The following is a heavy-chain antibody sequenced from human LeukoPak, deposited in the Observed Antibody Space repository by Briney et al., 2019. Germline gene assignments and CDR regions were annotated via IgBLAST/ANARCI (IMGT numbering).Heavy chain of an antibody. Sequence: ASVKVSFKASGYTFTSYYMHWVRRAPGQGLEWMGIINPSGGSTSYAQKFQGRVTMTRDTSTSTVYMELSSLRSEDTAVYYCARDSGWWSPDYYYYYYMDVWGKGTTVTISS. D-gene: IGHD2-15*01. CDR1: GYTFTSYY. J-gene: IGHJ6*03. CDR2: INPSGGST. CDR3: ARDSGWWSPDYYYYYYMDV. V-gene: IGHV1-46*01.